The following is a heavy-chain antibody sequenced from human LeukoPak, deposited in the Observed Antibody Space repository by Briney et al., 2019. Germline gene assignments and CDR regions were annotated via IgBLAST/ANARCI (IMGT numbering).Heavy chain of an antibody. V-gene: IGHV1-69*04. CDR1: GGTFSSYA. J-gene: IGHJ6*02. Sequence: SVKVSCKASGGTFSSYAISWVRQAPGQGLEWMGRIIPIFGIANYAQKFQGRVTITADKSTSTAYMELSSLRSEDTAVYYCAREACKSYVYYYGMDVWGQGTTVTVSS. D-gene: IGHD1-26*01. CDR3: AREACKSYVYYYGMDV. CDR2: IIPIFGIA.